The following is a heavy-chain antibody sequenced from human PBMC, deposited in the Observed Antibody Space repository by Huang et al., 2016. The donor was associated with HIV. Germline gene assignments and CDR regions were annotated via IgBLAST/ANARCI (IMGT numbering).Heavy chain of an antibody. D-gene: IGHD5-18*01. Sequence: EVQLVESGGGLVQPGRSLRLSCAASGFTFDDYAFHWVRQAPGNGLEWVSGISCKSKSVDYADSVKGRFTISRDNAKNSLYLEMKRLRVEDTALYYCAKDASSGYSSGHSGFKVYFFDFWGQGTLVTVSS. CDR3: AKDASSGYSSGHSGFKVYFFDF. J-gene: IGHJ4*02. CDR2: ISCKSKSV. CDR1: GFTFDDYA. V-gene: IGHV3-9*01.